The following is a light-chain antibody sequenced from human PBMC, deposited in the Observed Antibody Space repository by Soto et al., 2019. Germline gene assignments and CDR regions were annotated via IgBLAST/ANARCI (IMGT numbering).Light chain of an antibody. CDR1: QDISNW. V-gene: IGKV1-12*01. Sequence: DIQMTQSPSSVSASVGDRVTITCRASQDISNWLAWYQQKPGKAPKLLIYAASSLQSGVPLRFSGSGSGTDFTLTISSLQPEDFATYYCQQANSFPRTFGQGTKVEIK. CDR2: AAS. CDR3: QQANSFPRT. J-gene: IGKJ1*01.